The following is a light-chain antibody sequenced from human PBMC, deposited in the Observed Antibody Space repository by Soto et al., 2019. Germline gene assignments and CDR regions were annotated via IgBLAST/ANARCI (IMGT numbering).Light chain of an antibody. J-gene: IGLJ1*01. CDR1: SSNIGSNT. V-gene: IGLV1-44*01. CDR2: NNN. CDR3: AAWDDSLNGLV. Sequence: QSVLTQPPSASGTPGQRVTISCSGSSSNIGSNTVNWYQQLPGTAPKLLIYNNNQRPSGVPERFSGSKSGTSASLAISGLKSEAEADYYCAAWDDSLNGLVFGTGTKLTVL.